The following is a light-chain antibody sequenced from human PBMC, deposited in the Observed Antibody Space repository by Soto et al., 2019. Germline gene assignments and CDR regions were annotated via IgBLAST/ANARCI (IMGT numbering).Light chain of an antibody. Sequence: DVVMTQSPLSLPVTLGQPASISCRSSRSLVYSDGNAYLNWFHQRPGQSPRRLIYKASNRDSGVPYSFTRSGSGTDFTLHINRVEAEDVGVYYCMQRTPCPLTFGRGTRVEIE. CDR2: KAS. V-gene: IGKV2-30*01. CDR3: MQRTPCPLT. J-gene: IGKJ1*01. CDR1: RSLVYSDGNAY.